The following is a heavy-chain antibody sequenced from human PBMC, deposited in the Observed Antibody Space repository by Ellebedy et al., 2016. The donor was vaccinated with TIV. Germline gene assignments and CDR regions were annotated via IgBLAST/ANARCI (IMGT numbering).Heavy chain of an antibody. V-gene: IGHV4-59*01. CDR1: GGSISSYY. CDR3: ARGNSQIAVAGTHLYYYYDGMDV. J-gene: IGHJ6*02. CDR2: MFFSGSI. Sequence: SETLSLTCTVSGGSISSYYWSWIRQPPGKGLEWIGYMFFSGSINYNPSLKSRVTISVDTSKNQFSLKLSSVTAADSAVYYCARGNSQIAVAGTHLYYYYDGMDVWGQGTTVTVSS. D-gene: IGHD6-19*01.